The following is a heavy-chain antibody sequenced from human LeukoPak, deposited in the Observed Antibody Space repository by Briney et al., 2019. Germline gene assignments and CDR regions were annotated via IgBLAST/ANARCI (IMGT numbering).Heavy chain of an antibody. D-gene: IGHD4-17*01. Sequence: GGSLRLSCAVSGFTFSNAWMSWVRQAPGKGLEWVGRIKSKPDGGTTDYAAPVKCRFTISRDDSNNTLYLQMNSLKTEDTAVYYCTTGDYGDYGFYDYWGQGTLVTVSS. V-gene: IGHV3-15*01. CDR1: GFTFSNAW. CDR3: TTGDYGDYGFYDY. J-gene: IGHJ4*02. CDR2: IKSKPDGGTT.